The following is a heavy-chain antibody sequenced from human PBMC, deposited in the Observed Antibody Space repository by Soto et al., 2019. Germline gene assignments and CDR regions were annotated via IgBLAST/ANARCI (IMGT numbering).Heavy chain of an antibody. J-gene: IGHJ4*02. D-gene: IGHD3-22*01. CDR1: GYTFTIYG. Sequence: QVQLVQSGAEVKKPGASVKVSCKASGYTFTIYGISWVRQAPGQGLEWMGWISGYKGNTDYAQNLQDRVTLTTDASTSSVYMELRSLRSDDTAVYYCARVDYYDSSGYYGYWGQGPLITVSS. CDR2: ISGYKGNT. V-gene: IGHV1-18*04. CDR3: ARVDYYDSSGYYGY.